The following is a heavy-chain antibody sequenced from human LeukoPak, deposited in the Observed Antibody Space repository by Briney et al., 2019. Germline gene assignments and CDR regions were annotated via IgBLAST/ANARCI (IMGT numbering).Heavy chain of an antibody. Sequence: GGSLRLSCAASGFTFYDYAMRWVRQAPGKGLEWVSGISWNSGSIGYADSVKGRFTISRDNAKNSLYLQMNSLRAEDTALYYCAKDAGIAVAGTKSYFDYWGQGTLVTVSS. CDR2: ISWNSGSI. J-gene: IGHJ4*02. D-gene: IGHD6-19*01. V-gene: IGHV3-9*01. CDR1: GFTFYDYA. CDR3: AKDAGIAVAGTKSYFDY.